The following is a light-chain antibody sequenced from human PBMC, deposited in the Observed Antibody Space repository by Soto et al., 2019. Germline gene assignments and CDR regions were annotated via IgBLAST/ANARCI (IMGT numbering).Light chain of an antibody. Sequence: QSVLTQPPSASGTPGQRVTISCSGSSSSIGSNAVNWYQQLPGTAPKLLIYSDNHRPSGVPDRFSGSKSGTSASLAISGLQSDDEADYHCATWDDSLNAYVFGIGTKVTVL. V-gene: IGLV1-44*01. CDR3: ATWDDSLNAYV. J-gene: IGLJ1*01. CDR1: SSSIGSNA. CDR2: SDN.